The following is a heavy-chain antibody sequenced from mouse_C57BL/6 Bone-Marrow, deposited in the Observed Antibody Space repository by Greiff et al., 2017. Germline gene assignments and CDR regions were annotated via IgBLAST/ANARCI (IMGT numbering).Heavy chain of an antibody. Sequence: QVQLQQSGAELVKPGASVKMSCKASGYTFTSYWITWVKKRPGQGLEWIGDIYPGSGSTNYNEKFKSKATLTVDTSSSTAYMQLSSLTSEDSAVYYCARPYYSNYWYFDVWGAGTTVTVSS. CDR1: GYTFTSYW. J-gene: IGHJ1*01. D-gene: IGHD2-5*01. CDR2: IYPGSGST. CDR3: ARPYYSNYWYFDV. V-gene: IGHV1-55*01.